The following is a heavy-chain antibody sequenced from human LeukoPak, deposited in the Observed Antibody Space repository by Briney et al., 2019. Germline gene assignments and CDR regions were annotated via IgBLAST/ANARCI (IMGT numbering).Heavy chain of an antibody. J-gene: IGHJ4*02. Sequence: SSETLSLTCAVYGGSFSGYYWSWIRQPPGKGLEWIGEINHSGSTNYNPSLKSRVTISVDTSKNQFSLELSSVTAADTAVYYCASFRGPSHYYGSGSYYIYWGQGTLVTVSS. D-gene: IGHD3-10*01. V-gene: IGHV4-34*01. CDR3: ASFRGPSHYYGSGSYYIY. CDR2: INHSGST. CDR1: GGSFSGYY.